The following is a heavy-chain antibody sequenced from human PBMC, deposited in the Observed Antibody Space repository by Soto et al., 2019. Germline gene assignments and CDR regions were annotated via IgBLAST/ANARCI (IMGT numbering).Heavy chain of an antibody. V-gene: IGHV4-59*01. CDR3: ARGRGGTYDAFDL. CDR1: SGSIGTYF. CDR2: IYYSGTT. J-gene: IGHJ3*01. Sequence: SETLSLTCTVSSGSIGTYFWSWIRQPPGKGLEWIGYIYYSGTTNYNPSLKSRVTILLDTSKNQFSLRLSSVTAADTAVYYCARGRGGTYDAFDLWGQGTLVTVSS. D-gene: IGHD3-16*01.